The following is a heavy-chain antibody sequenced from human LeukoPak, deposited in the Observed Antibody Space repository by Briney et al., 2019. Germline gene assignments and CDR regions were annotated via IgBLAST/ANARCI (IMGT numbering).Heavy chain of an antibody. CDR3: ARYSGSYLITYYYYYYMDV. J-gene: IGHJ6*03. CDR2: IYPGDSDT. Sequence: GESLKISCKGSGFTFTDYWIGWVRQMPGKGLEWMGIIYPGDSDTRYSPSFQGQVTISADKSISTAYLQWSSLKASDTAMYYCARYSGSYLITYYYYYYMDVWGKGTTVTVSS. CDR1: GFTFTDYW. V-gene: IGHV5-51*01. D-gene: IGHD1-26*01.